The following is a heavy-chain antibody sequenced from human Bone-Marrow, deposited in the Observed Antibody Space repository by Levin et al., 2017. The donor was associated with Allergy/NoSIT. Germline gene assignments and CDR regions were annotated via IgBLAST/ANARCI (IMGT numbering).Heavy chain of an antibody. J-gene: IGHJ6*02. V-gene: IGHV3-48*03. CDR3: ARDTKGPILGLRFLEWLLYGYYYGMDV. Sequence: GESLKISCAASGFTFSSYEMNWVRQAPGKGPEWVSYISSSGSTIYYADSVKGRFTISRDNAKNSLYLQMNSLRAEDTAVYYCARDTKGPILGLRFLEWLLYGYYYGMDVWGQGTTVTVSS. CDR1: GFTFSSYE. D-gene: IGHD3-3*01. CDR2: ISSSGSTI.